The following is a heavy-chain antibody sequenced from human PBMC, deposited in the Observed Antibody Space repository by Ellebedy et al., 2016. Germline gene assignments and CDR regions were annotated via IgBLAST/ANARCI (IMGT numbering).Heavy chain of an antibody. Sequence: GGSLRLXCAASGFTFSSYAMHWVRQAPGKGLEWVAVISYDGSNKYYADSVKGRFTISRDNSKNTLYLQMNSLRAEDTAVYYCASPGVGATSVPFDYWGQGTLVTVSS. CDR2: ISYDGSNK. V-gene: IGHV3-30-3*01. D-gene: IGHD1-26*01. CDR1: GFTFSSYA. CDR3: ASPGVGATSVPFDY. J-gene: IGHJ4*02.